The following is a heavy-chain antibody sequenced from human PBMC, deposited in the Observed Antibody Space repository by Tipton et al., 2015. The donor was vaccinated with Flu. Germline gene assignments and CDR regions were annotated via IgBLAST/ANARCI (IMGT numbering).Heavy chain of an antibody. Sequence: SLRLSCAASGFTFSSYGMHWVRQAPGKGLEWVAFIRYDGSNKYYADSVKGRFTISRDNSKNTLYLQMNSLRAEGTAVYYCAKIESRDGNPGPGWGQGTLVTVSS. CDR1: GFTFSSYG. J-gene: IGHJ4*02. CDR2: IRYDGSNK. D-gene: IGHD5-24*01. V-gene: IGHV3-30*02. CDR3: AKIESRDGNPGPG.